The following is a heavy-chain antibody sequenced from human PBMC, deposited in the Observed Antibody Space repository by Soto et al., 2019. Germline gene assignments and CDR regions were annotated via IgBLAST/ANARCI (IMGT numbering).Heavy chain of an antibody. D-gene: IGHD6-19*01. V-gene: IGHV3-23*01. CDR3: AKGVPGIAVAGTGYFQH. J-gene: IGHJ1*01. CDR1: GFTFSSYA. CDR2: ISGSGDST. Sequence: EVQLLESGGGLVQPGGSLRLSCAASGFTFSSYAMSWVRQAPGKGLEWGSGISGSGDSTYYADSVKGRFTISRDNSKNTLYLQMNSLRAEDTAVSYCAKGVPGIAVAGTGYFQHWGQGTLVTVSS.